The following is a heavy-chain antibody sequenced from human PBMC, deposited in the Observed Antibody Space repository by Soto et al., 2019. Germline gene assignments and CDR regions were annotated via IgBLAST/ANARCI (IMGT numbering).Heavy chain of an antibody. CDR1: GYTFTGHH. D-gene: IGHD2-15*01. CDR3: AKDGRNCSGGRCPQGH. V-gene: IGHV1-2*02. CDR2: INPISGGT. Sequence: ASVKVSCKTSGYTFTGHHIHWVRQAPGQGLEWMGWINPISGGTKYREKFQGRVSITRDKSSSTAYMELSSLTSDDSAVYYCAKDGRNCSGGRCPQGHLGQGTLVIVSS. J-gene: IGHJ4*02.